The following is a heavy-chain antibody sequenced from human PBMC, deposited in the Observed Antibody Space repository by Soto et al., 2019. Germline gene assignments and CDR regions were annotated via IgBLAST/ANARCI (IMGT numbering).Heavy chain of an antibody. V-gene: IGHV4-31*03. CDR3: ARGLRPTGAPGYWLCEP. Sequence: QVQLQESGPGLVKPSQTLSLTCTVSGVSITTGGYYWSWIRQHPGKGLEWIGYIYYTGSTDYNPSLRSRVAISLSKNQFSLKLSSVTAADTAVYYCARGLRPTGAPGYWLCEPWGRGTLVTVSS. D-gene: IGHD1-1*01. CDR2: IYYTGST. J-gene: IGHJ2*01. CDR1: GVSITTGGYY.